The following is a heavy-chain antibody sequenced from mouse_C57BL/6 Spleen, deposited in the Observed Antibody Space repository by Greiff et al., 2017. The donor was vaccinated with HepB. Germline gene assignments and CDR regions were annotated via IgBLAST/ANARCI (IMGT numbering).Heavy chain of an antibody. CDR2: ISSGSSTI. CDR3: ARRMITTRYAMDY. Sequence: DVRVVESGGGLVKPGGSLKLSCAASGFTFSDYGMHWVRQAPEKGLEWVAYISSGSSTIYYADTVKGRFTISRDNAKNTLFLQMTSLRSEDTAMYYCARRMITTRYAMDYWGQGTSVTVSS. CDR1: GFTFSDYG. J-gene: IGHJ4*01. D-gene: IGHD2-4*01. V-gene: IGHV5-17*01.